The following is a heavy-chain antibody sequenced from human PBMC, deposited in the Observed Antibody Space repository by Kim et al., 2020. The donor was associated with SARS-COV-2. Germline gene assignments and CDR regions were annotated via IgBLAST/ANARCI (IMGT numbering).Heavy chain of an antibody. V-gene: IGHV7-4-1*02. D-gene: IGHD3-16*01. Sequence: ASVKVSCKASGYTFTSYAMNWVRQAPGQGLEWMGWINTNTGNPTYAQGFTGRFVFSLDTSVSTAYLQISSLKAEDTAVYYCARGGDYDYVWGSWEYSCDYWGQGTLVTVSS. CDR2: INTNTGNP. J-gene: IGHJ4*02. CDR1: GYTFTSYA. CDR3: ARGGDYDYVWGSWEYSCDY.